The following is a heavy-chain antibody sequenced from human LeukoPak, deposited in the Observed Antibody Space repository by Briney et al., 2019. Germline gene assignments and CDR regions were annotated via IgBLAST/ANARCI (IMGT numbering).Heavy chain of an antibody. V-gene: IGHV4-59*12. D-gene: IGHD3-10*01. J-gene: IGHJ6*03. CDR3: ARGQGGSYSTFLYYMDV. CDR1: GGSISSYY. CDR2: IYYSGST. Sequence: SETLSLTCTVSGGSISSYYWSWIRQPPGKGLEWTGYIYYSGSTNYNPSLKSRVTISVDTSKNQFSLKLSSVTAADTAVYYCARGQGGSYSTFLYYMDVWGKGTTVTVSS.